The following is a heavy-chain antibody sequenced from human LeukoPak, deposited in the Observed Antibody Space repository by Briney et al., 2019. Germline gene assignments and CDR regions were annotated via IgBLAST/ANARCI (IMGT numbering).Heavy chain of an antibody. CDR1: GFTFSSYS. CDR2: ISSSSSTI. D-gene: IGHD4-23*01. V-gene: IGHV3-48*01. J-gene: IGHJ2*01. CDR3: AGDYGGNSYWYFDL. Sequence: GGSLRLSCAASGFTFSSYSMNWVRQAPGKGLEWVSYISSSSSTIYYADSVKGRFTISRDNAKNSLYLQMNSLRAEDTAVYYCAGDYGGNSYWYFDLWGRGTLVTVSS.